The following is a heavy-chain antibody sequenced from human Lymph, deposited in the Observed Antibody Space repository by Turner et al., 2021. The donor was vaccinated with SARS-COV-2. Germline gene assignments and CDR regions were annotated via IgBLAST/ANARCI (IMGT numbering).Heavy chain of an antibody. CDR1: GFTFRSYR. J-gene: IGHJ6*02. CDR3: AGQAVAGTSLGYYYYGMDV. CDR2: ISSSSTYI. D-gene: IGHD6-19*01. Sequence: EVQLVESGGGLVKPGGSLRLSCSASGFTFRSYRMHWVRQAPGKGLEWVSSISSSSTYIYYADSVKGRFTISRDNAKNSLYLQMNSLRAEDTAVYYCAGQAVAGTSLGYYYYGMDVWGQGTTVTVSS. V-gene: IGHV3-21*01.